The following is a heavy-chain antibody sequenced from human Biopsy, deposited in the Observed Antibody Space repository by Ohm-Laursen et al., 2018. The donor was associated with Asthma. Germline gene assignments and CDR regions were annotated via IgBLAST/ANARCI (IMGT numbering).Heavy chain of an antibody. CDR1: GFTFSTYW. D-gene: IGHD4-17*01. J-gene: IGHJ4*02. CDR2: IKPDGTER. V-gene: IGHV3-7*01. Sequence: SLRLSCAASGFTFSTYWMSWVRQAPGKDLEWAANIKPDGTERYYVDSVKGRFTISRDNANNSLYLQMKFLGAEDTAVYYCTRTVAATPYDYWGQGTLVTVSS. CDR3: TRTVAATPYDY.